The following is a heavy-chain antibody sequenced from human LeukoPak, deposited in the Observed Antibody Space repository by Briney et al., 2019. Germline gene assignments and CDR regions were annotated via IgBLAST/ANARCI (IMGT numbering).Heavy chain of an antibody. Sequence: GRSLRLSCAASGFTFDDYAMHWVRQAPGKGLEWVSGISWNSGSIGYADSVKGRFTISRDNAKNSLYLQMNSLRAEDTAVYYCARRYCSSTSCTFDYWGQGTLVTVSS. J-gene: IGHJ4*02. V-gene: IGHV3-9*01. CDR2: ISWNSGSI. D-gene: IGHD2-2*01. CDR3: ARRYCSSTSCTFDY. CDR1: GFTFDDYA.